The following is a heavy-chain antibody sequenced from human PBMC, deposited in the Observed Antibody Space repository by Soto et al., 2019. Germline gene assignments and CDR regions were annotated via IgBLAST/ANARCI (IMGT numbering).Heavy chain of an antibody. D-gene: IGHD3-3*01. J-gene: IGHJ5*02. V-gene: IGHV4-34*01. CDR3: VAMGMTYAFLSGPNSCDP. CDR2: INHRGGA. Sequence: PSKTLSLSWAAHNGSFTDYFWTWIRQSPGRGLEWIGEINHRGGATYNPSLRSRVTISIDTSKNHFSLSLRSLTAADTAVYYCVAMGMTYAFLSGPNSCDPSGHGTLVP. CDR1: NGSFTDYF.